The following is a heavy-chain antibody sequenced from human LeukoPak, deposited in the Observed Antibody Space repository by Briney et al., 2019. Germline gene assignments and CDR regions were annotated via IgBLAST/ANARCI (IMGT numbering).Heavy chain of an antibody. CDR2: IIPIFGTA. J-gene: IGHJ5*02. Sequence: SVKVSCRASGGTFSSYAISWVRQAPGQGLEWMGGIIPIFGTANYAQKFQGRVTITTDESTSTAYMELSSLRSEDTAVYYCARAPSLPYYDSSGYYPYNWFDPWGQGTLVTVSS. D-gene: IGHD3-22*01. V-gene: IGHV1-69*05. CDR3: ARAPSLPYYDSSGYYPYNWFDP. CDR1: GGTFSSYA.